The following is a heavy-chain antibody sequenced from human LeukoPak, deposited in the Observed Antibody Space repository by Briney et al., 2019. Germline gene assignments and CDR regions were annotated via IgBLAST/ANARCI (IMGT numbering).Heavy chain of an antibody. D-gene: IGHD1-26*01. J-gene: IGHJ4*02. Sequence: SETLSLTCTVSGGSISSYYWSWIRQPPGKGLEWIGYIYYSGSTNYNPSLKSRVTISVDTSKNQFSLKLSSVAAADTAVYYCARETVGATDYWDQGTLVTVSS. CDR2: IYYSGST. CDR3: ARETVGATDY. CDR1: GGSISSYY. V-gene: IGHV4-59*01.